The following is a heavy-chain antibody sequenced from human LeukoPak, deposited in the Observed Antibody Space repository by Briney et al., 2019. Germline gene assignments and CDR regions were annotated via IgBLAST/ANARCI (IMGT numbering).Heavy chain of an antibody. J-gene: IGHJ3*02. CDR2: INSDGSST. Sequence: GGSLRLSCAASGFTFSSYWMHWVRQAPGKGLVWVSRINSDGSSTSYADSVKGRFTISRDNAKNTLYLQMISLRAEDTAVYYCATWPDYYDSSGSVDAFDIWGQGTMVTVSS. CDR1: GFTFSSYW. V-gene: IGHV3-74*01. CDR3: ATWPDYYDSSGSVDAFDI. D-gene: IGHD3-22*01.